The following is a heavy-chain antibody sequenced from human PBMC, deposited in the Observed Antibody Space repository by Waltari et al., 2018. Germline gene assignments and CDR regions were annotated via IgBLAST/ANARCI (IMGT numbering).Heavy chain of an antibody. CDR3: ARRAYCGGDCYFDY. D-gene: IGHD2-21*01. J-gene: IGHJ4*02. CDR1: GFTFSSYG. CDR2: ISSSSSTI. Sequence: EVQLVESGGGLAQPGGSLRLSCAASGFTFSSYGMTWVRRAPGKGLEWVSYISSSSSTIYFADSVKGRFTISRDNAKNSLYLQMNSLRAEDTAVYYCARRAYCGGDCYFDYWGQGTLVTVSS. V-gene: IGHV3-48*04.